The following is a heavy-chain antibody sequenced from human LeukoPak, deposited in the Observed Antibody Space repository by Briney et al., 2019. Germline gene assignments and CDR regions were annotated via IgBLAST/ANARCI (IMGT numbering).Heavy chain of an antibody. V-gene: IGHV4-59*01. J-gene: IGHJ3*02. CDR2: IYHSGST. Sequence: SETLSLTCTVSGGSISSYYWSWIRQPPGKGLEWIGYIYHSGSTNYNPSLKSRVTISVDTSKNHFSLKLSSVTAADTAVYYCARVVVTAVGYNAFDIWGQGTMVTVSS. CDR1: GGSISSYY. D-gene: IGHD2-21*02. CDR3: ARVVVTAVGYNAFDI.